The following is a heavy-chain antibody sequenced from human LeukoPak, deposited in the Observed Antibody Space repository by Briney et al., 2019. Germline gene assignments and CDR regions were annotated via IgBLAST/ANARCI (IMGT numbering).Heavy chain of an antibody. Sequence: PGGSLRLSCTTSGFTFTNYGINWVRQAPGKGLGWVAAIWYDGSKTSYTDSVKGRFTVPRDISKNTVYLQMNGLKAEDTAVYYCARDDCSTTPCYAYWGQGTLVTVSS. CDR1: GFTFTNYG. V-gene: IGHV3-33*01. J-gene: IGHJ4*02. D-gene: IGHD2-2*01. CDR3: ARDDCSTTPCYAY. CDR2: IWYDGSKT.